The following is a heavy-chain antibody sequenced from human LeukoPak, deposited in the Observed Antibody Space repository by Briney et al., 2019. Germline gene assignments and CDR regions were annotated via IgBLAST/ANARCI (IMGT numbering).Heavy chain of an antibody. CDR1: GGSISSYY. D-gene: IGHD4-17*01. Sequence: SETPSLTCTVSGGSISSYYWSWIRQPPGKGLEWIGYIYYSGSTNYNPSLKSRVTISVDTSKNQFSLKLSSVTAADTAVYYCARAVQDGDYNFDYWGQGTLVTVSS. J-gene: IGHJ4*02. CDR3: ARAVQDGDYNFDY. V-gene: IGHV4-59*01. CDR2: IYYSGST.